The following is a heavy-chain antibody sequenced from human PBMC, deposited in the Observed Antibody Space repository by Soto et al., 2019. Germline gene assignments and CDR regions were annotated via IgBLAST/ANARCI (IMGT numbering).Heavy chain of an antibody. V-gene: IGHV5-51*01. CDR1: GYSFTSYW. CDR2: IYPGDSDT. D-gene: IGHD6-19*01. CDR3: ARPRPERGVAVAGTGYPTYFDY. J-gene: IGHJ4*02. Sequence: GESLKISCKGSGYSFTSYWIGWVRQMPGKGLEWMGIIYPGDSDTRYSPSFQGQVTISADKSISTAYLQWSSLKASDTAMYYCARPRPERGVAVAGTGYPTYFDYWGQGTLVTVSS.